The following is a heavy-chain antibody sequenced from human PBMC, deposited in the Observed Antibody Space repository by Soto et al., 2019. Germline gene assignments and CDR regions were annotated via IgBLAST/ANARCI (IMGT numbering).Heavy chain of an antibody. CDR3: GRDLPSISGRPGGWFDP. D-gene: IGHD6-6*01. J-gene: IGHJ5*02. CDR2: IKQDGSEK. Sequence: GALRLSCAAFGFPFRRYWMSWVRQAPGKGLEWVANIKQDGSEKSYVDSVKGRFSISRDNAKNSLYLQMNSLRVEDTAVYFCGRDLPSISGRPGGWFDPWGQGTLVTVSS. V-gene: IGHV3-7*01. CDR1: GFPFRRYW.